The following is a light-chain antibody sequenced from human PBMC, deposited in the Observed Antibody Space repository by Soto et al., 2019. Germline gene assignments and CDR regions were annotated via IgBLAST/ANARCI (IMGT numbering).Light chain of an antibody. CDR2: DAS. CDR3: QQYNSSPYT. J-gene: IGKJ2*01. CDR1: QRFSTW. V-gene: IGKV1-5*01. Sequence: DIQMTQSPSTLSASVGDRVTITCRASQRFSTWLAWYQQKPGKAPRLLIYDASSLEGGVPSRFSGRGSWTEFTLTISGLQPDDFATYYCQQYNSSPYTFGQGTKLEIK.